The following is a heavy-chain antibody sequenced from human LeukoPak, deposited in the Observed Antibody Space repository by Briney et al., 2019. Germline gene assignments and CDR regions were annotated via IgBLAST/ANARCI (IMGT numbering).Heavy chain of an antibody. Sequence: ASVKVSCKASGYTFTGYYMHWVRQAPGQGLEWMGWINPNSGGTNYAQKFQGRVTMTRDTSISTAYMELSGLRSDDTAVYYCARDYCSGGSCYGWFDPWGQGTLVTVSS. J-gene: IGHJ5*02. CDR3: ARDYCSGGSCYGWFDP. CDR1: GYTFTGYY. CDR2: INPNSGGT. D-gene: IGHD2-15*01. V-gene: IGHV1-2*02.